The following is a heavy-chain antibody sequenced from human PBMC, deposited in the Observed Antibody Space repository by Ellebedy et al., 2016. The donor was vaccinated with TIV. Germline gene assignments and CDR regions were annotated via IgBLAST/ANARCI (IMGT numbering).Heavy chain of an antibody. J-gene: IGHJ4*02. D-gene: IGHD6-13*01. CDR3: ARVGGIAAAANTPEYFDY. Sequence: ASVKVSCKASGYTFTSYGISWVRQAPGQGLEWMGWISAYNGNTNYAQKLQGRVTMTTDTSTSTAYMELRSLRSDDTAVYYCARVGGIAAAANTPEYFDYWGQGTLVTVSS. CDR1: GYTFTSYG. CDR2: ISAYNGNT. V-gene: IGHV1-18*04.